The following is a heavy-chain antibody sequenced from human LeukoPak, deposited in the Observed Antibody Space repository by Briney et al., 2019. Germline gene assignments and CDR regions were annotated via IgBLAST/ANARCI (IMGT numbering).Heavy chain of an antibody. V-gene: IGHV3-21*01. J-gene: IGHJ4*02. CDR2: ISSSSSYI. CDR1: GLTFSSYS. D-gene: IGHD3-3*01. Sequence: GGSLRLSCAASGLTFSSYSMNWVRRAPGKGLEWVSSISSSSSYIYYADSVKGRFTISRDNAKNSLYLQMNSLRAEDTAVYYCARDSMSGHFDYWGQGTLVTVSS. CDR3: ARDSMSGHFDY.